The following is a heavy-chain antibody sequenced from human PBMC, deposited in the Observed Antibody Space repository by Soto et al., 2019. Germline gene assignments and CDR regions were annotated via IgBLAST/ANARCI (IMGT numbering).Heavy chain of an antibody. V-gene: IGHV3-33*01. CDR2: IWYDGSNK. J-gene: IGHJ6*02. Sequence: PGGSLRLSCAASGFTFSSYGMHWVRQAPGKGLEWVAVIWYDGSNKYYADSVKCRFTISRDNSKNTLYLQMNSLRAEDTAVYYCATPYYLPHYYYGMDVWGQGTTVTVSS. CDR3: ATPYYLPHYYYGMDV. D-gene: IGHD3-22*01. CDR1: GFTFSSYG.